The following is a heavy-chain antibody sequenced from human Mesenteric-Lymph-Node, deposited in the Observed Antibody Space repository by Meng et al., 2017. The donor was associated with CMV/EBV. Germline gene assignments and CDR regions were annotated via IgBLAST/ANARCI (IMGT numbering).Heavy chain of an antibody. D-gene: IGHD5-18*01. V-gene: IGHV3-30*02. CDR2: IRYDGSSE. J-gene: IGHJ4*02. CDR3: AKENRPYSYVFGVDY. Sequence: GGSLRLSCAASGFTFSIYGMHWVRQAPGKGLEWVAFIRYDGSSEYYADSVKGRFTISRDNSKNTLYLQMNSLRTEDAAVYYCAKENRPYSYVFGVDYWGQGTLVTVSS. CDR1: GFTFSIYG.